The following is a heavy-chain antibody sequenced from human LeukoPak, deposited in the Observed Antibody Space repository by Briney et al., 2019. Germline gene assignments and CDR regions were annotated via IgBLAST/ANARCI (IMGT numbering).Heavy chain of an antibody. V-gene: IGHV3-15*01. D-gene: IGHD3-10*01. CDR1: GFTFSNAW. CDR2: IKSKTDGGTT. J-gene: IGHJ4*02. Sequence: PGGSLRLSCAASGFTFSNAWMSWVRQAPGKGLEWVGRIKSKTDGGTTDYAAPVKGRFTISRDDSKNTLYLQMNSLKTEDTAVYYCTTEEYLYYYGSGSYSGWGQGTLVTVSS. CDR3: TTEEYLYYYGSGSYSG.